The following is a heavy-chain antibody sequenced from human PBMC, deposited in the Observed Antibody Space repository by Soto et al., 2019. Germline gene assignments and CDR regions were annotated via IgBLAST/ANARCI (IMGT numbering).Heavy chain of an antibody. Sequence: PGESLKISCKGSGYSFTSYWIGWVRQMPGKGLEWMGIIYPGDSDTRYSPSIEGQVTMSADKSISTAYLQWSSLRASDTAIYFCARPSDVGLASSFEYWGQGTQVTVSS. V-gene: IGHV5-51*01. J-gene: IGHJ4*02. CDR3: ARPSDVGLASSFEY. CDR1: GYSFTSYW. CDR2: IYPGDSDT.